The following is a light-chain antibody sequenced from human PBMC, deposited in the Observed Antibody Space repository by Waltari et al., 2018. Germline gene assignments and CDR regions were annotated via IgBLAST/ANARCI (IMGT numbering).Light chain of an antibody. CDR3: CSYAGSSTWV. Sequence: QSALTQPASVSGSPGHAITLPCTVTSSDVGSYNLVSWYQQHPGKAPKLMIYEGSKRPSVVSNRFSCSKSGNTASLTISGLQAEDEADYYCCSYAGSSTWVFGGGTKLTVL. V-gene: IGLV2-23*01. CDR1: SSDVGSYNL. CDR2: EGS. J-gene: IGLJ3*02.